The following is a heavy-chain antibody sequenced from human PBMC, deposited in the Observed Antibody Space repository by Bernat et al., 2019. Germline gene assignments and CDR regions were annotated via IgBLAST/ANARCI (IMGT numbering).Heavy chain of an antibody. CDR3: ASALDSSGWYGDYYYYGMDV. Sequence: EVQLVQSGAEVKKPGESLRISCKGSGYSFTSYWISWVRQMPGKGLEWMGRIDPSDSYTNYSPSFQGHVTISADKSISTAYLQWNSLKASDTAMYYCASALDSSGWYGDYYYYGMDVWGQGTTVTVSS. CDR2: IDPSDSYT. J-gene: IGHJ6*02. CDR1: GYSFTSYW. V-gene: IGHV5-10-1*03. D-gene: IGHD6-19*01.